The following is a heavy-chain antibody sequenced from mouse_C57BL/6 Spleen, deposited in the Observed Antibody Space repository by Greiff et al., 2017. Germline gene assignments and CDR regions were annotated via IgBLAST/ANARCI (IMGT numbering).Heavy chain of an antibody. CDR2: IRNKANGYTT. J-gene: IGHJ2*01. D-gene: IGHD2-5*01. V-gene: IGHV7-3*01. CDR1: GFTFTDYY. Sequence: EVKLMESGGGLVQPGGSLSLSCAASGFTFTDYYMSWVRQPPGKALEWLGFIRNKANGYTTEYSASVKGRFTISRDNSQSILYLQMNALRAEDSATYYCARYASNWYYFDYWGQGTTLTVSS. CDR3: ARYASNWYYFDY.